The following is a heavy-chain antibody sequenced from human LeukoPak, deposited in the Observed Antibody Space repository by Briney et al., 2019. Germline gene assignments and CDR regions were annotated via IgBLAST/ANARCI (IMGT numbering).Heavy chain of an antibody. D-gene: IGHD1-26*01. CDR1: GFTFSSFE. Sequence: GGSLRLSCAASGFTFSSFEMNWVRQAPGKGLEWVSYISSSGSTIYYADSVKGRFTISRDNAKNSLYLQMNSLRAEDTAVYYCARDGVGAYHYFDYWGQGTLVTVSS. CDR3: ARDGVGAYHYFDY. J-gene: IGHJ4*02. CDR2: ISSSGSTI. V-gene: IGHV3-48*03.